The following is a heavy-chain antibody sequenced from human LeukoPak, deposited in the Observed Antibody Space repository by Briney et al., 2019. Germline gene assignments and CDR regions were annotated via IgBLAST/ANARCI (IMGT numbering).Heavy chain of an antibody. CDR1: GYTFTSYG. J-gene: IGHJ3*02. D-gene: IGHD2-2*01. CDR2: ISAYNGNT. Sequence: ASVKVSCKASGYTFTSYGISWVRQAPGQGLEWMGWISAYNGNTNYAQKLQGRVTMTTDTSTSTAYMELRSLRSDDTAVYYCAYCSSTSCLAGDAFGIWGQGTMVTVSS. V-gene: IGHV1-18*01. CDR3: AYCSSTSCLAGDAFGI.